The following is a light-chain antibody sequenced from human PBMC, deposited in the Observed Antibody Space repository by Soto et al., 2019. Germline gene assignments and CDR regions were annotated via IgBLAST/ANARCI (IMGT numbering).Light chain of an antibody. CDR1: QDIYIY. CDR2: DAS. J-gene: IGKJ5*01. Sequence: DIQMTLSPSSLAASVGDRVTITCQSSQDIYIYLNWYQQKPGKAPRLLIYDASNLETGVPSRFSGSGSGTDFTLTISSLQPEDFAVYYCQQYEKWPPSITFGQGTRLEI. V-gene: IGKV1-33*01. CDR3: QQYEKWPPSIT.